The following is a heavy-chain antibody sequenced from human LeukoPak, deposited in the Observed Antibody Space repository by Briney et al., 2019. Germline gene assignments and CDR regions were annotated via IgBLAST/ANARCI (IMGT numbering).Heavy chain of an antibody. J-gene: IGHJ6*02. D-gene: IGHD6-13*01. CDR3: ANTPSSQQLIRYYYYGMDV. Sequence: PGESLRLSCATSGFIFSKHGMHWVRQAPGKGLEWVAFIRYDGSNKYYADSVKGRFTISRDNSKNTLYLQMNSLRAEDTAVYYCANTPSSQQLIRYYYYGMDVWGQGTTVTVSS. CDR2: IRYDGSNK. CDR1: GFIFSKHG. V-gene: IGHV3-30*02.